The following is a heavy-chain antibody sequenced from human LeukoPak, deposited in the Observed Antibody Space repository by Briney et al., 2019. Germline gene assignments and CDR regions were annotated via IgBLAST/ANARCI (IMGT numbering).Heavy chain of an antibody. CDR2: ISYDGSKK. CDR1: GFTFSRNG. CDR3: AKEYCSGDCSSDYFYY. J-gene: IGHJ4*02. Sequence: GGSLRLSCAASGFTFSRNGMHWVRQSPGKGLEWVAVISYDGSKKYYADSVKGRFTISRDNSKNTLYVQMNSLRVEDTAVYYCAKEYCSGDCSSDYFYYWGQGTLVTVSS. V-gene: IGHV3-30*18. D-gene: IGHD2-21*02.